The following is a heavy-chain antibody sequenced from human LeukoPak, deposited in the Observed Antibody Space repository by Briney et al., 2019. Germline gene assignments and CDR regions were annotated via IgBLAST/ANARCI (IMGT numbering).Heavy chain of an antibody. V-gene: IGHV3-30*04. CDR2: ISYDGSNK. CDR1: GFTFSSYA. D-gene: IGHD6-13*01. Sequence: GGSLRLSCAASGFTFSSYAMHWVRQAPGKGLEWVAVISYDGSNKYYGDSVKGRFTISRDNSKNTLYLQMNSLRTEDTAVYYCARILFGYSRSWWIMDVWGKGTTVTVSS. CDR3: ARILFGYSRSWWIMDV. J-gene: IGHJ6*03.